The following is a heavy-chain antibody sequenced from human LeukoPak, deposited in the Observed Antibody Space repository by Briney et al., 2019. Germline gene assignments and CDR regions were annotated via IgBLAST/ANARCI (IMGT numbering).Heavy chain of an antibody. CDR3: ARVSWYSYGYGY. V-gene: IGHV1-2*02. J-gene: IGHJ4*02. CDR1: GYTFTGYY. Sequence: ASVKVSCKGSGYTFTGYYMHWVRQAPGQGLEWMGWINPNSGGTNYAQKFQGRVTMTRDTSISTAYMELSRLRSDDTAVYYCARVSWYSYGYGYWGQGTLVTVSS. CDR2: INPNSGGT. D-gene: IGHD5-18*01.